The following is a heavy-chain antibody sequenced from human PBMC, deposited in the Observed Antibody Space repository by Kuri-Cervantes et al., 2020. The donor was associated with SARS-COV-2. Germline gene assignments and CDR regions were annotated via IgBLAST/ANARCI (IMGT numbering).Heavy chain of an antibody. D-gene: IGHD6-13*01. CDR3: ARVDSSLTIDY. J-gene: IGHJ4*02. CDR1: GSSISSGGYS. CDR2: IYHSGST. V-gene: IGHV4-30-2*01. Sequence: LRLSCAVSGSSISSGGYSWSWIRQPPGKGLEWIGYIYHSGSTYFNPSLKSRVTLSADRSKNQFSLNLTSVTAADTAVYYCARVDSSLTIDYWGQGTLVTVSS.